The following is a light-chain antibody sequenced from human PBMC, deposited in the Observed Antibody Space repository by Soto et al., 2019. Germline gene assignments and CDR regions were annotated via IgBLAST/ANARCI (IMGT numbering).Light chain of an antibody. CDR1: SNDVGRYNQ. Sequence: QSVLTQPASVSGSPGQSITISCTGSSNDVGRYNQVSWYQQHPGKAPKVMIYEGSQRPSGVSNRFSGSKSGNTASLTISGLQAEDEADYYCCSYVGSTTYGFGTGTKVTVL. V-gene: IGLV2-23*01. CDR2: EGS. J-gene: IGLJ1*01. CDR3: CSYVGSTTYG.